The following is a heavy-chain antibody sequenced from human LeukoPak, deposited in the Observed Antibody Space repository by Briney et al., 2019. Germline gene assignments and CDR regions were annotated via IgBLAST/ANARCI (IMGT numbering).Heavy chain of an antibody. CDR1: GFSLSTSGVG. CDR3: AHRGAAAYSYGPPFDY. CDR2: IYWDDDK. Sequence: SGPTLVNPTQTLTLTCTFSGFSLSTSGVGVGWIRQPPGKALEWLALIYWDDDKRYSPSLKSRLTITKDTSKNQVVLTMTNMDPVDTATYYCAHRGAAAYSYGPPFDYWGQGTLVTVSP. J-gene: IGHJ4*02. D-gene: IGHD5-18*01. V-gene: IGHV2-5*02.